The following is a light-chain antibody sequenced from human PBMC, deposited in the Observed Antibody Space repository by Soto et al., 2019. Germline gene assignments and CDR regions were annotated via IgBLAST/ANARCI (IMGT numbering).Light chain of an antibody. CDR2: DAS. CDR1: QSISSW. J-gene: IGKJ1*01. Sequence: DIQMTQSPSTLSASVGDRVTITCRSRQSISSWLAWYQQKPGKAPKLLIYDASTLESGVPSRFRGRGAGTDFALTISSLQPDDFATYYCQQCNTYSWTFGQGTKVYIK. CDR3: QQCNTYSWT. V-gene: IGKV1-5*01.